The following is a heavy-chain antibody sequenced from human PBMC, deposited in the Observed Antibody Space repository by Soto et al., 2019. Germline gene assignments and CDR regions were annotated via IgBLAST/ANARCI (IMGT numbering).Heavy chain of an antibody. J-gene: IGHJ6*02. CDR1: GFTFSSYG. CDR3: ARGNGNYYYRMDV. Sequence: GGSLRLSCAASGFTFSSYGMHWVRQAPGKGLEWVAVIWYDGSDKHYADSVKGRFIISRDNSKDTVYLEMNSLRGEDTAVFYCARGNGNYYYRMDVWGQGTTVTVSS. CDR2: IWYDGSDK. D-gene: IGHD4-17*01. V-gene: IGHV3-33*01.